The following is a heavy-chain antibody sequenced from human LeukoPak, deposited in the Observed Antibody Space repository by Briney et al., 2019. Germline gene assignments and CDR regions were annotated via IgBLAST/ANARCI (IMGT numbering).Heavy chain of an antibody. CDR3: AKDISGGGIVGAESPVGFNY. CDR1: GFTFDDYA. Sequence: PGGSLRLSCAASGFTFDDYAMHWVRQAPGKGLEWVSGISWNSGSIGYADSVKGRFTISRDNAKNSPYLQMNSLRAEDTALYYCAKDISGGGIVGAESPVGFNYWGQGTLVTVSS. J-gene: IGHJ4*02. CDR2: ISWNSGSI. D-gene: IGHD1-26*01. V-gene: IGHV3-9*01.